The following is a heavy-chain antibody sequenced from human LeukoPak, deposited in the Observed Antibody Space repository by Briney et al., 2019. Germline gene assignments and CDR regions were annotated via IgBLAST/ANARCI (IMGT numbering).Heavy chain of an antibody. CDR2: ISSSSSYI. V-gene: IGHV3-21*01. D-gene: IGHD6-13*01. Sequence: GGSLRLSCAASGFTFSSYSMNWVRQAPGKGLEWVSSISSSSSYIYYADSVKGRFTISRDNAKNSLYLQMNSLRAEDTAVYYCARDQSSAAGMRSYFDYWGQGTLVTVSS. J-gene: IGHJ4*02. CDR1: GFTFSSYS. CDR3: ARDQSSAAGMRSYFDY.